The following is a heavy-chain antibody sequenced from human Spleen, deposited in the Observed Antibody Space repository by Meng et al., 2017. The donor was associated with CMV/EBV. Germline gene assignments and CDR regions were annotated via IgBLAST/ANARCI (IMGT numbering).Heavy chain of an antibody. CDR1: GFPTRAGGVG. V-gene: IGHV2-5*01. J-gene: IGHJ5*02. Sequence: FLGFPTRAGGVGVAWIPQPPGKALEWLALIYWNDDKRYSPSLKSRVTIAKDTSKNQVVLTMTDMDPVDTATYYCTRTRDYGGNWLDPWGQGTLVTVSS. D-gene: IGHD4-23*01. CDR2: IYWNDDK. CDR3: TRTRDYGGNWLDP.